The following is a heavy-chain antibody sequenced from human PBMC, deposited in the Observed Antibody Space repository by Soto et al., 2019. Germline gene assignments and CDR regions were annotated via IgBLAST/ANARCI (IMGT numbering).Heavy chain of an antibody. CDR3: AHRVLRTVFGLVTTTAIYFDF. D-gene: IGHD3-3*01. V-gene: IGHV2-5*02. CDR1: GFSLTTSGVG. Sequence: QITLNESGPTVVRPTETLTLTCRFSGFSLTTSGVGVGWIRQSPGKAPEWLALLYWDDDKRYSASLKSRLTLTKDTSKTQVVLTVSDLDPTDTATYYCAHRVLRTVFGLVTTTAIYFDFWGQGTPVAVSS. CDR2: LYWDDDK. J-gene: IGHJ4*02.